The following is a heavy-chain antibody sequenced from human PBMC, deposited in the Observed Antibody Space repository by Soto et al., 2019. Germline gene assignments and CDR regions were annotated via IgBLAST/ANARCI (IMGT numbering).Heavy chain of an antibody. Sequence: EVQLLESGGGLVQPGGSLRLSCAASGFTFSSYAMSWVRQAPGQGLEWVSAISGSGSNPYYADYVKGRFTISRDNSKKTLYLQINSMRAEDTALDYCAKTASMTIRDGFDHWGQGTLVTVSS. CDR1: GFTFSSYA. CDR3: AKTASMTIRDGFDH. D-gene: IGHD4-17*01. CDR2: ISGSGSNP. V-gene: IGHV3-23*01. J-gene: IGHJ4*02.